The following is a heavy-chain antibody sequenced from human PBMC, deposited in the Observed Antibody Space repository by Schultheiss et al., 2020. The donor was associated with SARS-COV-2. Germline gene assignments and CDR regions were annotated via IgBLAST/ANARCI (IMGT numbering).Heavy chain of an antibody. J-gene: IGHJ4*02. CDR1: GFTFSSYG. CDR3: AKDYKKGIYGDGSIDY. V-gene: IGHV3-30*18. D-gene: IGHD4-17*01. CDR2: ISHDGDNK. Sequence: GGSLRLSCAASGFTFSSYGMHWVRQAPGKGLEWVALISHDGDNKYYADSVKGRFTISRDNAKNSLYLQMNSLRAEDTAVYYCAKDYKKGIYGDGSIDYWGQGTLVTVSS.